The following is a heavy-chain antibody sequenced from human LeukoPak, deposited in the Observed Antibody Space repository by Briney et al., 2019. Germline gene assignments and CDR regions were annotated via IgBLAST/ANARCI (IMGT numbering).Heavy chain of an antibody. CDR2: ISWDGGST. D-gene: IGHD6-19*01. V-gene: IGHV3-43D*03. Sequence: PGGSLRLSCAASGFTFSDNYMSWIRQAPGKGLEWVSLISWDGGSTYYADSVKGRFTISRDNSKNSLYLQMNSLRAEDTALYYCAKDGGGSGWYIDYWGQGTLVTVSS. J-gene: IGHJ4*02. CDR3: AKDGGGSGWYIDY. CDR1: GFTFSDNY.